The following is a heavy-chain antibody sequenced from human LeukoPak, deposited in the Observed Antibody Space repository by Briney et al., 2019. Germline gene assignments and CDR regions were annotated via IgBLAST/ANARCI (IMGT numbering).Heavy chain of an antibody. CDR1: GGSFSDYY. V-gene: IGHV4-34*01. D-gene: IGHD3-22*01. CDR2: INHSGST. J-gene: IGHJ4*02. Sequence: SETLSLTCAVYGGSFSDYYWSWIRQPPGKGLEWIGEINHSGSTNYNPSLKSRVTISVDTSKNQFSLKLSSVTAADTAVYYCAAYYYDSSGPYFDYWGQGTLVTVSS. CDR3: AAYYYDSSGPYFDY.